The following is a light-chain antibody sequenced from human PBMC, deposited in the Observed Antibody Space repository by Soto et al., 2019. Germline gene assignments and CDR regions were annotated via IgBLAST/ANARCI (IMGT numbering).Light chain of an antibody. CDR2: EVT. CDR1: SSDVGTYNY. V-gene: IGLV2-14*01. CDR3: SSYTSRHTYV. Sequence: QSVLTQPASVSGSPGQSITISCTGTSSDVGTYNYLSWYQQHPGKAPKVIIYEVTNRPSGVSSRFSGSKSGNTASLTISGLQAEDEADYYCSSYTSRHTYVFGTGTKLTVL. J-gene: IGLJ1*01.